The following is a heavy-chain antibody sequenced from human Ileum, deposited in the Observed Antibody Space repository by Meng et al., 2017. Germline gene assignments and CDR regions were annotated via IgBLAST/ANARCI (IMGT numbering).Heavy chain of an antibody. CDR1: GFTFSSFG. D-gene: IGHD6-19*01. V-gene: IGHV3-30*03. Sequence: GESLKISCAASGFTFSSFGMHWVRQTPGKGLEWVAVISYVGTHKYYADSVKGRFTISRDTSENTLYLQMNSLRAEDTAVYYCARAPLHDSAWRRILDSWGQGTLVTVSS. CDR2: ISYVGTHK. J-gene: IGHJ4*02. CDR3: ARAPLHDSAWRRILDS.